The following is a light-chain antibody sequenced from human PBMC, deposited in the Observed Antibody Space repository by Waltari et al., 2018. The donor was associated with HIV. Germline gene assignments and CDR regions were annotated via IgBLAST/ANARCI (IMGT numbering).Light chain of an antibody. V-gene: IGKV1-39*01. CDR3: QQSYSTPPYT. Sequence: DIQMTQSPSALSASLGKRVTITCRLSQNIRNYVNWYQQKPGKAPKVLIYAATNVQSGVPSRFSGSGSGTEFTLSVASLEREDAATYFCQQSYSTPPYTFGQGTK. J-gene: IGKJ2*01. CDR2: AAT. CDR1: QNIRNY.